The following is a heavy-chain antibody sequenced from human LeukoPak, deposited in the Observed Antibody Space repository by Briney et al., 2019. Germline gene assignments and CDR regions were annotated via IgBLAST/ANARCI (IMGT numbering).Heavy chain of an antibody. D-gene: IGHD4-17*01. CDR1: GYTFTGYY. CDR3: ARDYYYGDPTLSFDY. V-gene: IGHV1-2*02. CDR2: INPNSGGT. J-gene: IGHJ4*02. Sequence: ASVKVSCKASGYTFTGYYMHWVRQAPGQGLEWMGWINPNSGGTNYAQKFQGRVTMTRDTSISTAYMELSRLRSDDTAVYYCARDYYYGDPTLSFDYWGQGTLVTVSS.